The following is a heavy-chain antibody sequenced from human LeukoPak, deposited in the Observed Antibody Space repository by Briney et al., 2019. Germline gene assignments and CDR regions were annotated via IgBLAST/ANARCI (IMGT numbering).Heavy chain of an antibody. J-gene: IGHJ4*02. CDR3: AREEYYGSGSYIAALDY. D-gene: IGHD3-10*01. Sequence: SETLSLTCTVSGYSISSGYYWGWIRQPPGKGLEWIGSIYHSGSTYYNPSLESRVTISVDTSKNQFSLKLSSVTAADTAVYYCAREEYYGSGSYIAALDYWGQGTLVTVSS. V-gene: IGHV4-38-2*02. CDR2: IYHSGST. CDR1: GYSISSGYY.